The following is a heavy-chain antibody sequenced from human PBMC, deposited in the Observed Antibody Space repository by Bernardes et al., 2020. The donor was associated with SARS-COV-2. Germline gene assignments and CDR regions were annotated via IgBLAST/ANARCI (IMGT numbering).Heavy chain of an antibody. CDR3: ARDGCSSTSCYIDWFDP. D-gene: IGHD2-2*02. CDR1: GYTFTGYY. CDR2: INPNSGGT. J-gene: IGHJ5*02. V-gene: IGHV1-2*02. Sequence: ASMKVSCKASGYTFTGYYMHWVRQAPGQGLEWMGWINPNSGGTNYAQKFQGRVTMTRDTSISTAYMELSRLRSDDTAVYYCARDGCSSTSCYIDWFDPWGQGTLVTVSS.